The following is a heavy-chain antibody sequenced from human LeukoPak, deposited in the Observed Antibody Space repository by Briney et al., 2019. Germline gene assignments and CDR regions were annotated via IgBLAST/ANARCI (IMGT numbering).Heavy chain of an antibody. V-gene: IGHV3-33*01. D-gene: IGHD1-26*01. CDR1: GFTFSSHG. Sequence: GGSLRLSCEGSGFTFSSHGMHWVRLAPGKGLEWVAVIWYDGSNSFYADSVKGRFTISRDNSKNTLYLQMNSLRAEDSAVYYCARDGGRLFFFDSWGQGTLVTVSS. CDR3: ARDGGRLFFFDS. CDR2: IWYDGSNS. J-gene: IGHJ5*01.